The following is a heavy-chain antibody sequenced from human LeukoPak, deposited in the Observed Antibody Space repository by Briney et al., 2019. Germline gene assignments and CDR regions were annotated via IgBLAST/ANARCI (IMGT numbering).Heavy chain of an antibody. CDR2: LYSDGSP. D-gene: IGHD2-15*01. CDR3: AKAEDAAVYYYYGMGV. Sequence: PGGSLRLSCVASGFTVGTHYLTWVRQAPGRGLEWVAVLYSDGSPHYADSVKGRFIISRDNSKNTLYLEMNGLRLEDTAMYYCAKAEDAAVYYYYGMGVWGQGTTVIVS. J-gene: IGHJ6*02. CDR1: GFTVGTHY. V-gene: IGHV3-66*01.